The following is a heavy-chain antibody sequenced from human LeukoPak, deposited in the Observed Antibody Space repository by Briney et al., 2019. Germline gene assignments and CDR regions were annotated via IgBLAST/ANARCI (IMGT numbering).Heavy chain of an antibody. D-gene: IGHD6-13*01. Sequence: GVSLRLSCAASGFSFSSYEMNWVRQAPAKGLEWVSYISSSGSAIYYADSVKGRFTISRDNAKNSLYVQMNSLRAEDTAVYYCTRDVRSRWFSDYWGQGTLVTVSS. CDR1: GFSFSSYE. CDR3: TRDVRSRWFSDY. CDR2: ISSSGSAI. J-gene: IGHJ4*02. V-gene: IGHV3-48*03.